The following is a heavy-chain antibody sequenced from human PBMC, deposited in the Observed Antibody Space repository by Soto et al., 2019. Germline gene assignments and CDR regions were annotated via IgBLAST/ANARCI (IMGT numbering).Heavy chain of an antibody. CDR3: ARGWSYYDY. CDR2: ISYDGSSK. Sequence: QVQLVESGGGVVQPGRSLRLSCAASGFTFSNYAMHWVRQAPGKGLEWVAVISYDGSSKYYADSVKGRCTISRDNSKNTLYLQMNSLRAEDTAVYYCARGWSYYDYWGQGTLVTVSS. V-gene: IGHV3-30-3*01. CDR1: GFTFSNYA. D-gene: IGHD3-3*01. J-gene: IGHJ4*02.